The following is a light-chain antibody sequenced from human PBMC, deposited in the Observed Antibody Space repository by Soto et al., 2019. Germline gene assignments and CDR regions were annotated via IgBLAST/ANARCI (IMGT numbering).Light chain of an antibody. CDR3: QQYNQWPQFT. V-gene: IGKV3-15*01. J-gene: IGKJ3*01. CDR1: QSVSNK. CDR2: GAS. Sequence: ILMTQSPVILSVSPGERATLSCRASQSVSNKLAWYQQRPGRAPSLLIYGASTRATGIPARFIGSGSGTEFTLTISSLQSEDFAVYYCQQYNQWPQFTFGPGTQVDIK.